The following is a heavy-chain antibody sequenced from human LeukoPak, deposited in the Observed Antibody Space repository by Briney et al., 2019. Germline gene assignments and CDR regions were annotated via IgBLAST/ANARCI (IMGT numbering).Heavy chain of an antibody. J-gene: IGHJ6*02. CDR2: IYYSGST. CDR3: ARDRSGWELLLGDYYYGMDV. D-gene: IGHD1-26*01. Sequence: PSETLSLTCTVSGGSISSYYWSWIRQPPGKGLEWIGYIYYSGSTNYNPSPKSRATISVDTSKNQFSLKLSSVTAADTAVYYCARDRSGWELLLGDYYYGMDVWGQGTTVTVSS. CDR1: GGSISSYY. V-gene: IGHV4-59*01.